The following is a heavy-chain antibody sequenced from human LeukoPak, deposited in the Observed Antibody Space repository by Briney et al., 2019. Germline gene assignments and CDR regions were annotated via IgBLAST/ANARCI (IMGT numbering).Heavy chain of an antibody. CDR3: AKAQSSNWKYNAFDI. J-gene: IGHJ3*02. V-gene: IGHV3-23*01. Sequence: TGGSLRLSCVASGFSFDDYGMFWVRQTPGKGLEWVSGISGSGGSTYYADSVKGRFTISRDNSKNTLYLQMNSLRAEDTAVYYCAKAQSSNWKYNAFDIWGQGTMVTVSS. CDR1: GFSFDDYG. CDR2: ISGSGGST. D-gene: IGHD1-7*01.